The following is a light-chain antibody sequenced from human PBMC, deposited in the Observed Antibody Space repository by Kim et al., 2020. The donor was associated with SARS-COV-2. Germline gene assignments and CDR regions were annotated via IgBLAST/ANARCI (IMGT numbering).Light chain of an antibody. Sequence: ASGGDKVTITCRASQGISKYLAWYQQKPGKVPKVLIYAASTLQAGVPSRLSGSGSGTEFTLTISSLQPENVATYYCQKYNSAPLTFGGGTKVDIK. V-gene: IGKV1-27*01. CDR2: AAS. J-gene: IGKJ4*01. CDR1: QGISKY. CDR3: QKYNSAPLT.